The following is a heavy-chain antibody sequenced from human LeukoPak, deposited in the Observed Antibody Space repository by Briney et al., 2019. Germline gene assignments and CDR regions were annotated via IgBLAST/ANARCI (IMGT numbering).Heavy chain of an antibody. CDR3: AKTLYYDILTGYSFDY. J-gene: IGHJ4*02. CDR1: GFTFDDYG. Sequence: GGSLRLSCVASGFTFDDYGMSWVRQAPGKGLEWVSGINWSGGTTGYADSVKGRLTISRDHAKNSLYLQMYSLRDEDTAFYYCAKTLYYDILTGYSFDYWGQGTLVTVSS. D-gene: IGHD3-9*01. V-gene: IGHV3-20*04. CDR2: INWSGGTT.